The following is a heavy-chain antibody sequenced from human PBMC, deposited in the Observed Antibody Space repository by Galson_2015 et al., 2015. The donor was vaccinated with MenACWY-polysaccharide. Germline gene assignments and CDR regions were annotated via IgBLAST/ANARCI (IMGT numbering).Heavy chain of an antibody. V-gene: IGHV3-30-3*01. D-gene: IGHD3-10*01. CDR2: ISYDGSNK. Sequence: LRLSCAGSGFTFNTFAMNWVRQAPGKGLEWVALISYDGSNKYHADSVKGRFTISRNNSKNTVYLQMDSLRPEDTALYYCARGVRSFARSDYWGQGAQVTVSS. CDR3: ARGVRSFARSDY. CDR1: GFTFNTFA. J-gene: IGHJ4*02.